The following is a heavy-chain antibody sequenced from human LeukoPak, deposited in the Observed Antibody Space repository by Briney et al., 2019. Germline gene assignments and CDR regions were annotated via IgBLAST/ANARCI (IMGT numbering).Heavy chain of an antibody. CDR3: AREGSGWTSGYSDY. CDR2: IIPIFGTA. D-gene: IGHD6-19*01. V-gene: IGHV1-69*13. J-gene: IGHJ4*02. CDR1: GGTFSSYA. Sequence: SVKVSCKASGGTFSSYAISWVRQAPGQGLEWMGGIIPIFGTANYAQKFQGRVTITADESTSTAYMELSSLRSEDTAVYYCAREGSGWTSGYSDYWGQGTLVTVSS.